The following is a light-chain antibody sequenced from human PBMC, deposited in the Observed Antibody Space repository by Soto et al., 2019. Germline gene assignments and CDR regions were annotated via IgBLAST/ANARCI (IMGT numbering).Light chain of an antibody. CDR2: AAS. J-gene: IGKJ1*01. V-gene: IGKV1-39*01. CDR1: QSISSY. CDR3: QQSYSNTPT. Sequence: DIQMTQSPSSLSASVGERFTITCRASQSISSYLNWFQQKPGKAPNLLIYAASTLQSGVPSRLSGSGSGTDLTLTISSMKNEDFEIYYCQQSYSNTPTFGQGTKVDIK.